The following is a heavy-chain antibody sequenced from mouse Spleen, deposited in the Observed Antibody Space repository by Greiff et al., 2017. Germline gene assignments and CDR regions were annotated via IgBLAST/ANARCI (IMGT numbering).Heavy chain of an antibody. CDR2: ISSGGSYT. Sequence: DVKLVESGGGLVKPGGSLKLSCAASGFTFSSYAMSWVRQTPEKRLEWVATISSGGSYTYYPDSVKGRFTISRDNAKNTLYLQMSSLRSEDTAMYYCARQGGNYVAPWFAYWGQGTLVTVSA. D-gene: IGHD2-1*01. CDR3: ARQGGNYVAPWFAY. J-gene: IGHJ3*01. V-gene: IGHV5-9-3*01. CDR1: GFTFSSYA.